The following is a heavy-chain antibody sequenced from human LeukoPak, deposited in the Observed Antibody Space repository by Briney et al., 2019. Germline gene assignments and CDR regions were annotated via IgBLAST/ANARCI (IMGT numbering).Heavy chain of an antibody. CDR3: ARPTEKYSYYFDY. CDR2: IYYSGST. CDR1: GGSISSSRYY. Sequence: PSETLSLTCTVSGGSISSSRYYWGWIRQPPGKGLEWIGSIYYSGSTYYNPSLKSRVTISVDTSKNQLSLKLSSVTAADTAVYYCARPTEKYSYYFDYWGQGTLVTVSS. V-gene: IGHV4-39*01. J-gene: IGHJ4*02. D-gene: IGHD2/OR15-2a*01.